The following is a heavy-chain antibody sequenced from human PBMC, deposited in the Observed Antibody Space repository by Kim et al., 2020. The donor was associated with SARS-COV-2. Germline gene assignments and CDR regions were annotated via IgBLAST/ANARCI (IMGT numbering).Heavy chain of an antibody. CDR3: ARGHQEGTMIVS. V-gene: IGHV1-8*01. D-gene: IGHD3-22*01. CDR2: MNPNSGNT. J-gene: IGHJ4*02. CDR1: GYTFTSYD. Sequence: ASVKVSCKASGYTFTSYDINWVRQATGQGLEWMGWMNPNSGNTGYAQKFQGRVTMTRNTSISTAYMELSSLRSEDTAVYYCARGHQEGTMIVSWGQGTLVTVSS.